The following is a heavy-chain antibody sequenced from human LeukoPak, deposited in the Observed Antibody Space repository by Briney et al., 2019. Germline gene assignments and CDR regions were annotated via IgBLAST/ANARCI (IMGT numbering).Heavy chain of an antibody. Sequence: PGGSLRLSCAASGFIVSSNYMSWVRQAPGKGLEWVSVSYSGGSTYYADPLKGRFTISSDNSKNKLYLQMNSLRVEDTAVYYCARARGYSYGCDYWGQGTLVTVSS. V-gene: IGHV3-53*01. CDR1: GFIVSSNY. CDR3: ARARGYSYGCDY. CDR2: SYSGGST. D-gene: IGHD5-18*01. J-gene: IGHJ4*02.